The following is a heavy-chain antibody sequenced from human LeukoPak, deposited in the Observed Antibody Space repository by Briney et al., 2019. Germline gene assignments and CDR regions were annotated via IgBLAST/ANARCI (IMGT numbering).Heavy chain of an antibody. CDR2: ISDDGSIT. CDR1: GFTFSRDW. Sequence: PGGSLRLSCAASGFTFSRDWMHWVRQAPGKGLVWVSHISDDGSITTYADSVKGRFTISSDKAKNTLFLQMNSLRAEDTDVYLCLRRKYEYNVYDRHFDYWGQGILVTVSS. CDR3: LRRKYEYNVYDRHFDY. J-gene: IGHJ4*02. V-gene: IGHV3-74*01. D-gene: IGHD3-16*01.